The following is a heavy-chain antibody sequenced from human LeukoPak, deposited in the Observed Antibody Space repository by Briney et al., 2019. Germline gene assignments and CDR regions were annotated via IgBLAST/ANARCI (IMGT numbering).Heavy chain of an antibody. CDR1: GGSISSYY. J-gene: IGHJ6*03. V-gene: IGHV4-59*01. CDR3: ARGVPAATLSYYYYMDV. D-gene: IGHD2-2*01. CDR2: IYYSGST. Sequence: SGTLSLTCTVSGGSISSYYWSWIRQPPGKGLEWIGYIYYSGSTNYNPSLKSRVTISVDTSKNQFSLKLSSVTAADTAVYYCARGVPAATLSYYYYMDVWGKGTTVTVSS.